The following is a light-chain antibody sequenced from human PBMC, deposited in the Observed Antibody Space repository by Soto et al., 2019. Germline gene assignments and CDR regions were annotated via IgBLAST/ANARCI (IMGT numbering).Light chain of an antibody. CDR1: SSDVGGYNY. Sequence: QSVLTQPASVSGSPGQSITISCTGTSSDVGGYNYVSWYQQHPDKAPKLMIYDVSNRPSGVSNRFSGSKSGNTASLTISGLQAEGEADYYCSSYTSSSTPFVFGTGTKVTVL. J-gene: IGLJ1*01. CDR2: DVS. V-gene: IGLV2-14*03. CDR3: SSYTSSSTPFV.